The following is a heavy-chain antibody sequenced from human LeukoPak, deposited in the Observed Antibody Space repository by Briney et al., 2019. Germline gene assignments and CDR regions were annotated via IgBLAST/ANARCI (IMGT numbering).Heavy chain of an antibody. Sequence: SETLSLTCTVSGGSISSYYWSWIRQPPGKGLEWIGYIYYSGSTNYNPSLKSRVAISVDTSKNQLSLKLSSVTAADTAVYYCARNQYSSSEYFDYWGQGTLVTVSS. V-gene: IGHV4-59*01. CDR3: ARNQYSSSEYFDY. CDR2: IYYSGST. D-gene: IGHD6-6*01. CDR1: GGSISSYY. J-gene: IGHJ4*02.